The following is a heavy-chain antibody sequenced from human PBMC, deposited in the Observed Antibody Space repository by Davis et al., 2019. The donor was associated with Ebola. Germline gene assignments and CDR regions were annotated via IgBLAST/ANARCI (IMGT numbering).Heavy chain of an antibody. Sequence: AASVKVSCKASGYTFTGYYMHWVRQAPGQGLEWMGWINPNSGGTNYAQKFPGRVTITRDTSISTAHMELSRLRSDDTAVYYCARGYSSGWYGFDYWGQGTLVTVSS. CDR3: ARGYSSGWYGFDY. J-gene: IGHJ4*02. V-gene: IGHV1-2*02. D-gene: IGHD6-19*01. CDR2: INPNSGGT. CDR1: GYTFTGYY.